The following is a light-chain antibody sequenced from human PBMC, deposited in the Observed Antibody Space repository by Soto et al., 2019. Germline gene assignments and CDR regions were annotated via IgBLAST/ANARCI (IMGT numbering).Light chain of an antibody. CDR3: QQSYSTRLT. J-gene: IGKJ1*01. CDR2: AAS. CDR1: QNIGTY. V-gene: IGKV1-39*01. Sequence: DIQMTQSPSSLSASVGDSVTITCRASQNIGTYLKWYQQKPGKVPKLLIYAASSVQSGVPSRFSGSGSGTDFTLTISSLQPEDFATYYCQQSYSTRLTFGQGTKVEIK.